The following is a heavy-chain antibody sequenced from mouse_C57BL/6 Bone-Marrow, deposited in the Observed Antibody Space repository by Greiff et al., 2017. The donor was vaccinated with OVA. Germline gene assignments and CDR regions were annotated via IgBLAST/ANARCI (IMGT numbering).Heavy chain of an antibody. Sequence: QVQLQQSGAELARPGASVKLSCKASGYTFTSYGISWVKQRTGQGLEWIGEIYPRSGNTYYNEKFKGKATLTADKSSSTAYMELRSLTSEDSAVYFCTRGAQLRPSGAYWGQGTLVTVSA. J-gene: IGHJ3*01. D-gene: IGHD1-2*01. V-gene: IGHV1-81*01. CDR3: TRGAQLRPSGAY. CDR1: GYTFTSYG. CDR2: IYPRSGNT.